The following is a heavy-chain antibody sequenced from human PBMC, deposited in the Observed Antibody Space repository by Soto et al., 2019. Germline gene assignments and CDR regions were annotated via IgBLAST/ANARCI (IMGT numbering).Heavy chain of an antibody. CDR3: ARVRGWQQLKPDY. Sequence: ASVKVSCKASGYTFTSYDINWVRQATGQGLEWMGWMNPNSGNTGYAQKFQDRVTMTRNTSISTAYMELSSLRSEDTAVYYCARVRGWQQLKPDYWGQGTLVTVSS. V-gene: IGHV1-8*01. CDR2: MNPNSGNT. J-gene: IGHJ4*02. CDR1: GYTFTSYD. D-gene: IGHD6-13*01.